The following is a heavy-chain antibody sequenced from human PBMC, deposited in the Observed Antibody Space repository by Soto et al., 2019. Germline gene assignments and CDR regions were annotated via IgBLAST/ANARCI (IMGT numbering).Heavy chain of an antibody. J-gene: IGHJ6*02. CDR1: GGTFSSYA. V-gene: IGHV1-69*01. CDR2: IIPIFGTA. CDR3: ARGNYYDSSGYYYAHYGMDV. Sequence: QVQLVQSGAEVKKPGSSVKVSCKASGGTFSSYAISWVRQAPGQGLEWMGGIIPIFGTANYAQKFRGRVTITADESTSTAYMELSSLRSEDTAVYYCARGNYYDSSGYYYAHYGMDVWGQGTTVTVSS. D-gene: IGHD3-22*01.